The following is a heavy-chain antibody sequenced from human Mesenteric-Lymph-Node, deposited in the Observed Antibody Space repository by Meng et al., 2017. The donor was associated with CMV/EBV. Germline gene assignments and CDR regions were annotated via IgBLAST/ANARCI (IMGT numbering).Heavy chain of an antibody. V-gene: IGHV3-11*01. CDR3: ARGGYDFWTDYYPSWWDP. CDR1: GFTFSDYY. D-gene: IGHD3-3*01. Sequence: GGSLRLSCAASGFTFSDYYMNWIRQAPGKGLEWISYISGRRGTTINYAGSVKGRFTISRDNAKDSLYLQMNSLRAEDTAVYYWARGGYDFWTDYYPSWWDPWGQGTLVTVSS. J-gene: IGHJ5*02. CDR2: ISGRRGTTI.